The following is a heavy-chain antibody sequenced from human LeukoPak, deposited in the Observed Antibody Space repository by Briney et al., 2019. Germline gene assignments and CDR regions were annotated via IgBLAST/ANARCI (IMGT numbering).Heavy chain of an antibody. V-gene: IGHV3-23*01. J-gene: IGHJ4*02. CDR2: ISGSGSST. Sequence: GGSLRLSCTASGFTFTNHDMSWVRQAPGKGLEWVSVISGSGSSTYYADSEKGRFTISRDYSNNTLYLQMNSLRAEDTAVYFCAKDSVSYVRFDYWGQGTLVTVSS. D-gene: IGHD3-10*02. CDR3: AKDSVSYVRFDY. CDR1: GFTFTNHD.